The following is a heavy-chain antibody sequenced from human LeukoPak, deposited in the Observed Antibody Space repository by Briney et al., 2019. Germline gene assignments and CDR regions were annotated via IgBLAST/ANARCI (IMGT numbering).Heavy chain of an antibody. CDR2: ISSSSSYI. J-gene: IGHJ6*02. D-gene: IGHD3-3*01. V-gene: IGHV3-21*01. CDR1: GFTFSSYS. CDR3: AREKTYYDFWSGYANDYYYGMDV. Sequence: PGGSLRLSCAASGFTFSSYSMNWVRQAPGKGLECVSSISSSSSYIYYADSVKGRFTISRDNATNSLYLQMNSLRAEDTAVYYCAREKTYYDFWSGYANDYYYGMDVWGQGTTVTVSS.